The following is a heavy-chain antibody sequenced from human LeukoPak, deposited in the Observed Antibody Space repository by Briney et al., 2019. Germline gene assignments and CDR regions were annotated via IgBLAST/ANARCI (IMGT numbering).Heavy chain of an antibody. CDR1: GGSISSYY. J-gene: IGHJ6*02. CDR2: INHSGST. V-gene: IGHV4-34*01. Sequence: PSETLSLTCTVSGGSISSYYWSWIRQPPGKGLEWIGEINHSGSTNYNPSLKSRVTISVDTSENQFSLKLSSVTAADTAVYYCARGRYFDWLLNYYYYGMDVWGQGTTVTVSS. CDR3: ARGRYFDWLLNYYYYGMDV. D-gene: IGHD3-9*01.